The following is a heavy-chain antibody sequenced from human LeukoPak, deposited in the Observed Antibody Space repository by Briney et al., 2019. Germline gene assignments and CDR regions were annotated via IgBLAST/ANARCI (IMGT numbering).Heavy chain of an antibody. V-gene: IGHV4-39*01. CDR1: GGSISSSSYY. D-gene: IGHD6-19*01. J-gene: IGHJ4*02. CDR3: ARQEAVAGTPYFDY. CDR2: IYYSGST. Sequence: SETLSLTCTVSGGSISSSSYYWGWIRQPPGKGLEWIGSIYYSGSTYYNPSLKSRVTISVDTSKNQFSLKLSSVTAADTAVYYCARQEAVAGTPYFDYRGQGTLVTVSS.